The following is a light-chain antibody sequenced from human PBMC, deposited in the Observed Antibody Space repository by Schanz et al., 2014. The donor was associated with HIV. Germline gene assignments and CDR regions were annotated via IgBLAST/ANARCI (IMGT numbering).Light chain of an antibody. J-gene: IGLJ3*02. CDR1: SSDVGRSNY. Sequence: QSALTQPASVSGSPGQSITISCTGTSSDVGRSNYLSSYQQHPGKAPKLMIYDVNNRPSGISDRFSGSKSGTSASLAITGLQAEDEADYYCQSYDSSLSGWVFGGGTKLTVL. CDR3: QSYDSSLSGWV. V-gene: IGLV2-14*01. CDR2: DVN.